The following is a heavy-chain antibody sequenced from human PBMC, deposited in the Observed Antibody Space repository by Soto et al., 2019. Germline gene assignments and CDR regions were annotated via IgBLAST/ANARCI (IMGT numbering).Heavy chain of an antibody. D-gene: IGHD4-17*01. CDR3: ARVGYGDYDY. J-gene: IGHJ4*02. V-gene: IGHV4-34*01. CDR2: INHSGST. Sequence: QVQLQQWGAGLLKPSETLSLTCAVYGGSFSGYYWSWIRQPPGKGLEWIGEINHSGSTNYNPSLKSRVTISVGTSKNHFSLKLSSVTAAHTAVYYCARVGYGDYDYWGQGTLVTVSS. CDR1: GGSFSGYY.